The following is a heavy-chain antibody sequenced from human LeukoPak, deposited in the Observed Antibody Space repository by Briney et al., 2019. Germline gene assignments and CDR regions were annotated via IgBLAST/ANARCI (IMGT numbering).Heavy chain of an antibody. CDR3: ARAAYSGSYHSDY. Sequence: SETLSLTCTVSGGSVNSGSYYWNWIRQPPGKGLEWIVYIYYSGSTNYNPSLKSRVTISVDTSKNQFSLKLSSVTAADTAVYYCARAAYSGSYHSDYWGQGTLVSVSS. CDR1: GGSVNSGSYY. D-gene: IGHD1-26*01. CDR2: IYYSGST. J-gene: IGHJ4*02. V-gene: IGHV4-61*01.